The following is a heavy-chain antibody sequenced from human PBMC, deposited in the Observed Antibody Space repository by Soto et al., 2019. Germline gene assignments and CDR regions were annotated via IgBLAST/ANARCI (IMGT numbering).Heavy chain of an antibody. CDR2: ISYDGSNK. CDR3: AKDRGSGMDV. Sequence: QVQLVESGGGVVQPGRSLRLSCAASGFTFSSYGMHWVRQAPGKGLEWVAVISYDGSNKYYADSVKGRFTISRDNSKNTLYLQMNSLRAEDTAVYYCAKDRGSGMDVWGQATTVTVSS. D-gene: IGHD3-16*01. CDR1: GFTFSSYG. J-gene: IGHJ6*02. V-gene: IGHV3-30*18.